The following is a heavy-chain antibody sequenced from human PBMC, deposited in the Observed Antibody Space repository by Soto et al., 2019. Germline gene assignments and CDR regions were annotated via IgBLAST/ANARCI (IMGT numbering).Heavy chain of an antibody. V-gene: IGHV3-23*01. CDR3: AKDLLYGSGSRIDY. CDR2: ISGSGGST. D-gene: IGHD3-10*01. Sequence: GGSLILSCAASGFTFSSYSRSWVRQAPGKGLEWVSAISGSGGSTYYADSVKGRFTISRDNSKNTLYLQMNSLRAEDTAVYYCAKDLLYGSGSRIDYWGQGTLVTVSS. CDR1: GFTFSSYS. J-gene: IGHJ4*02.